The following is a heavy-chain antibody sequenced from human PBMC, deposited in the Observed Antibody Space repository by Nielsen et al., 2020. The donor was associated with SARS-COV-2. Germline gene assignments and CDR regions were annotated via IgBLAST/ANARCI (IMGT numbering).Heavy chain of an antibody. J-gene: IGHJ4*02. Sequence: GGSLRLSCAASGFTFGSYGMHWVRQAPGKGLEWLAVIWYDGSEIYYADSVNGRFTISRDTSKNTLYLQMNSLRVEGTAVYYCTRAPYSSGDFDFWGQGTLVTVSS. CDR1: GFTFGSYG. CDR2: IWYDGSEI. V-gene: IGHV3-33*01. CDR3: TRAPYSSGDFDF. D-gene: IGHD6-25*01.